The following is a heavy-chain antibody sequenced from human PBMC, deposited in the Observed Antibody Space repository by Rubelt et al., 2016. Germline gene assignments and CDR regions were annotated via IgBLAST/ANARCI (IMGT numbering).Heavy chain of an antibody. D-gene: IGHD3-10*01. CDR1: GESFSGHF. J-gene: IGHJ3*02. CDR2: ISHRGST. CDR3: ATSPKLEDAFDI. V-gene: IGHV4-34*01. Sequence: QVQLQQWGAGLLKPSETLSLTCAVYGESFSGHFWSWIRQPPGKGLEWIGEISHRGSTSYNPSLKSRVTFSVDTAKNQFSLKLSSVTAADTAVYYWATSPKLEDAFDIWGQGTMVTVSS.